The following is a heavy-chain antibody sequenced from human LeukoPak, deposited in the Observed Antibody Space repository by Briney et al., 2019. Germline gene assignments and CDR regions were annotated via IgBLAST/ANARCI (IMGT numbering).Heavy chain of an antibody. CDR1: GFTVSTNY. D-gene: IGHD3-9*01. V-gene: IGHV3-66*01. CDR3: ARGGYDILTGYYG. Sequence: GGSLRLSCSASGFTVSTNYMSWVRQAPGKGLEWVSVIYSGGSTYSADSVKGRFTISRDNSKNTLYLQMNSLRAEDTAVYYCARGGYDILTGYYGWGQGTLVTVSS. CDR2: IYSGGST. J-gene: IGHJ4*02.